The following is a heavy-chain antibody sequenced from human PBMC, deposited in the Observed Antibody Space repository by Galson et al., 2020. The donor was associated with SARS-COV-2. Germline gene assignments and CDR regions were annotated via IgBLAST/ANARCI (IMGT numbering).Heavy chain of an antibody. Sequence: GGSLRLSCSASGFTFSSHWMHWVRQTPGKGLVWVSVINSDGSSTIYADSVKGRFTVSRDNAKNTLYLQMNSLRADDPAMYYCARDGHRGGTXXXXDDWGQGTLVTVSS. CDR3: ARDGHRGGTXXXXDD. J-gene: IGHJ4*02. CDR1: GFTFSSHW. D-gene: IGHD3-16*02. CDR2: INSDGSST. V-gene: IGHV3-74*01.